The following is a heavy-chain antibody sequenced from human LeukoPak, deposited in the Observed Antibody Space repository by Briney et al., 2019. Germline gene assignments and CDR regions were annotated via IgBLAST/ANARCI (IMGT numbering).Heavy chain of an antibody. V-gene: IGHV1-2*02. CDR1: GYTFTGYY. Sequence: GASVKVSCKASGYTFTGYYMHWVRQAPGQGLEWMGWINPNSGGTSFAQKFQGRVTMTRDTSISTAYMELSRLRFDDTAVYYCARDRAYSSGRDDTFDLWGQGTMVIVSS. CDR2: INPNSGGT. J-gene: IGHJ3*01. CDR3: ARDRAYSSGRDDTFDL. D-gene: IGHD3-22*01.